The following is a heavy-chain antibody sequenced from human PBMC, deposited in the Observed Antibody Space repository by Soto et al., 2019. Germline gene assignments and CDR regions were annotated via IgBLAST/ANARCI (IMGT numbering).Heavy chain of an antibody. CDR2: INHLGSI. Sequence: SETLSLTCVVSGGSLSDYFWSWIRQPPGMALEWIGEINHLGSINYNPSLKSRVTMSVDTSKNQFSLSLNSVTAADTATYYCARGGISHWAYFYYMDVWDRGTTVTVS. J-gene: IGHJ6*03. CDR1: GGSLSDYF. V-gene: IGHV4-34*01. D-gene: IGHD2-21*01. CDR3: ARGGISHWAYFYYMDV.